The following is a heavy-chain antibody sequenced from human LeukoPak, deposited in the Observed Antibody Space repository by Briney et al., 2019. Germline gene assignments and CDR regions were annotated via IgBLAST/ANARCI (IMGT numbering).Heavy chain of an antibody. CDR2: INSDGSST. CDR1: GFTFSSYW. V-gene: IGHV3-74*01. Sequence: PGGSLRLSCAAPGFTFSSYWMHWVRQAPGKGLVWVSRINSDGSSTSYADSVKGRFTISRDNAKNTLYLQMNSLRAEDTAVYYCARDYGDYGGDYWGQGTLVTVSS. D-gene: IGHD4-17*01. J-gene: IGHJ4*02. CDR3: ARDYGDYGGDY.